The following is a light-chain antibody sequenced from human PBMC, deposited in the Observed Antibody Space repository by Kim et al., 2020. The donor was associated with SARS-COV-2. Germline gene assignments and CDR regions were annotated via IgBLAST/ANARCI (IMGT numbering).Light chain of an antibody. CDR2: DVG. CDR3: CSYAGSWV. V-gene: IGLV2-11*01. J-gene: IGLJ3*02. Sequence: SPGRSVTMSWAGASSEVGGYSDVAWYQQHPGVAPKLMIYDVGKRPSGVPGRFSGSKSGNAGSLTISGLQAEDEADYYCCSYAGSWVFGGGTRLTVL. CDR1: SSEVGGYSD.